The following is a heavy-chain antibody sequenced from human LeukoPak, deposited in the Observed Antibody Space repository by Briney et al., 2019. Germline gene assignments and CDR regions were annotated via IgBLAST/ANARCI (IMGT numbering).Heavy chain of an antibody. Sequence: SETLSLACTVSGGSISSYYWSWIRQPPGKGVEWIGEINHSGSTNYNPSLKSRVTISVDASKNQFSLKLSSVTTADTAVYYCARQWFGGPLDYWGQGTLVTVSS. CDR1: GGSISSYY. D-gene: IGHD3-10*01. CDR3: ARQWFGGPLDY. V-gene: IGHV4-34*01. J-gene: IGHJ4*02. CDR2: INHSGST.